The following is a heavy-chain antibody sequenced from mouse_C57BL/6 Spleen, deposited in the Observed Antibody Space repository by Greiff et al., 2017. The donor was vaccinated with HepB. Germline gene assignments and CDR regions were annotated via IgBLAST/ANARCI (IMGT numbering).Heavy chain of an antibody. D-gene: IGHD2-4*01. CDR3: TRGGLETMDY. CDR1: GFNIKDDY. CDR2: IDPENGDT. V-gene: IGHV14-4*01. Sequence: EVKLMESGAELVRPGASVKLSCTASGFNIKDDYMHWVKQRPEQGLEWIGWIDPENGDTEYASKFQGKATITADTSSNTAYLQLSSLTSEDTAVYYCTRGGLETMDYWGQGASVTVSS. J-gene: IGHJ4*01.